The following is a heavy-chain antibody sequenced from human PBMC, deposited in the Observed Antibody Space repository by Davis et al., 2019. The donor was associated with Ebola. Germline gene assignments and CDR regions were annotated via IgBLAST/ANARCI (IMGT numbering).Heavy chain of an antibody. CDR1: GFTVSSNY. CDR3: AREAGYSYGNDY. D-gene: IGHD5-18*01. J-gene: IGHJ4*02. CDR2: IYSGGST. V-gene: IGHV3-53*01. Sequence: GESLKISCAASGFTVSSNYMSWVRQASGKGLEWVSVIYSGGSTYYADSVKGRFTISRDNSKNTLYLQMNSLRAEDTAVYYCAREAGYSYGNDYWGQGTLVTVSS.